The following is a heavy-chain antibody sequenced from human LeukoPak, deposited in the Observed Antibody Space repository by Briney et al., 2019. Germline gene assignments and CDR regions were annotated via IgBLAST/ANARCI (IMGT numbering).Heavy chain of an antibody. D-gene: IGHD5-12*01. CDR2: INTDASST. CDR1: GFTFSNFW. CDR3: VRGGNPYSDTYAS. Sequence: GGFLRLSCAASGFTFSNFWMHWVRQAPGKGLTWVSRINTDASSTNYADSVKGRFTISRDNAKNTLYLQMNSLRAEDTAVYYCVRGGNPYSDTYASWGQGALVTVSS. J-gene: IGHJ5*02. V-gene: IGHV3-74*01.